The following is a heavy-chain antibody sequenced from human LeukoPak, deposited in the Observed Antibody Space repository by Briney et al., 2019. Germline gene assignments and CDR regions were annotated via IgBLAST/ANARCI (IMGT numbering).Heavy chain of an antibody. CDR2: ISYDGKDK. Sequence: GGALRLSCAASGFTFSSHGMHWVRQTPGKGLEWVAVISYDGKDKKFADSVKGRLTISRDNSMNMLYLQMNSLRPEDTAVYYCAKDRDLGGSSYYFDYWGQGTLVTVSS. J-gene: IGHJ4*02. V-gene: IGHV3-30*18. D-gene: IGHD1-26*01. CDR3: AKDRDLGGSSYYFDY. CDR1: GFTFSSHG.